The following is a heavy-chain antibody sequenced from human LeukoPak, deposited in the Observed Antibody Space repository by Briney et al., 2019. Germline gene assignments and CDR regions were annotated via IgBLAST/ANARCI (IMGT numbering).Heavy chain of an antibody. Sequence: EASVKVSCKASGYTFTSYGISWVRQAPGQGLEWMGWISAYNGNTNYAQKLQGRVTMTTDTSTSTAYMELRSLRSDDTAVYYCARDRYDFWSGYSANYWGQGTLVTVSS. CDR3: ARDRYDFWSGYSANY. V-gene: IGHV1-18*01. D-gene: IGHD3-3*01. J-gene: IGHJ4*02. CDR2: ISAYNGNT. CDR1: GYTFTSYG.